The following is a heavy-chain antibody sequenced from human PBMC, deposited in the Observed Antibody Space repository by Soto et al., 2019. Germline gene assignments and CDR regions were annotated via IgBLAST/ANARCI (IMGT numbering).Heavy chain of an antibody. J-gene: IGHJ3*02. D-gene: IGHD4-17*01. CDR2: IKSKTDGGTT. Sequence: GGSLRLSCAASGFTFSNAWMSWVRQAPGKGLEWVGRIKSKTDGGTTDYAAPVKGRFTISRDDSKNTLYLQMNRLKTEDTAVYYCTTDSITTVTTSVWDAFDIWGQRTMVTVSS. V-gene: IGHV3-15*01. CDR1: GFTFSNAW. CDR3: TTDSITTVTTSVWDAFDI.